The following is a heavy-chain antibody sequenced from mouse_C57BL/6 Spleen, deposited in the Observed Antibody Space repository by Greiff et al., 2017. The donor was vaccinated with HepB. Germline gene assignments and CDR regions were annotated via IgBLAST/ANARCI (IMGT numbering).Heavy chain of an antibody. J-gene: IGHJ2*01. CDR3: ARIYYGNPYFDY. CDR2: IYPGSGNT. D-gene: IGHD2-1*01. V-gene: IGHV1-76*01. Sequence: QVHVKQSGAELVRPGASVKLSCKASGYTFTDYYINWVKQRPGQGLEWIARIYPGSGNTYYNEKFKGKATLTAEKSSSTAYMQLSSLTSEDSAVYFCARIYYGNPYFDYWGQGTTLTVSS. CDR1: GYTFTDYY.